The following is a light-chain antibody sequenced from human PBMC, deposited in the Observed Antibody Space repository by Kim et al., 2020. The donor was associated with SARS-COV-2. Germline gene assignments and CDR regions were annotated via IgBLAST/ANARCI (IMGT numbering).Light chain of an antibody. CDR1: KSLSSNF. J-gene: IGKJ2*01. CDR2: GAS. V-gene: IGKV3-20*01. CDR3: QQYGSS. Sequence: TLSSSPEETATLSCRASKSLSSNFSAWYQKKPGKAPRLLIYGASNRATDIPDRFSGSGSGTDFTLTISRLEPEDSAVYYCQQYGSSFGQGTKLEI.